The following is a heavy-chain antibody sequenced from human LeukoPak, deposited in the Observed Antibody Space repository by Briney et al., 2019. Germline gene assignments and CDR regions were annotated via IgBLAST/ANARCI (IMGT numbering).Heavy chain of an antibody. V-gene: IGHV4-59*01. CDR2: IYDSGST. CDR3: ACLTTADAFDI. D-gene: IGHD3-22*01. J-gene: IGHJ3*02. Sequence: KPSETLSLTCTVSGGSISSYYWSWIRQPPGKGLEWIGYIYDSGSTNYNPSLKSRVTMSVDTSKNQFSLKLSSVTAADTAVYYCACLTTADAFDIWGQGTMVTVSS. CDR1: GGSISSYY.